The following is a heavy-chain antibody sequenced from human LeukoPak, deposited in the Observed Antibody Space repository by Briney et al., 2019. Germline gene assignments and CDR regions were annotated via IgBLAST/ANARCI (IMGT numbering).Heavy chain of an antibody. CDR2: ISYYGSNE. J-gene: IGHJ4*02. CDR1: GFTFSSYA. CDR3: ARVGAVAGYDY. V-gene: IGHV3-30-3*01. Sequence: GRSLRLSCAASGFTFSSYAIHWVRQAPGKGLEWVAVISYYGSNEYYADSVKGRFTISRDNSKNTLYLQMNSLRAEDTAVYYCARVGAVAGYDYWGQGTLVTVSS. D-gene: IGHD6-19*01.